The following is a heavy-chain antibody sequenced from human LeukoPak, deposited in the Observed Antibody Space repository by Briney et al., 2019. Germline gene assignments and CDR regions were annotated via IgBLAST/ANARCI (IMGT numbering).Heavy chain of an antibody. D-gene: IGHD6-19*01. CDR3: AKASRQGAVASPLDY. J-gene: IGHJ4*02. V-gene: IGHV3-23*01. Sequence: GGSLRLSCAASGFMFTTYAMSWVRQAPGKGLEWVSAIGGDGGRTYYADSVEGRFTISRDNSKDTAFLQMNSLRAEDTAVYYCAKASRQGAVASPLDYWGQGTLVTVSS. CDR1: GFMFTTYA. CDR2: IGGDGGRT.